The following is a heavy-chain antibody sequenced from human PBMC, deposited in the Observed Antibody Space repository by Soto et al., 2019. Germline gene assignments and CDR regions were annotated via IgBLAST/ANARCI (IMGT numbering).Heavy chain of an antibody. Sequence: SVKVSCKASGGTFSSYAISWVRQAPGQGLEWMGGIIPIFGTANYAQKFQGRVTITADESTSTAYMELSSLRSEDTAVYYCASCYRGGSCYLDYWGQGTLVTVSS. CDR2: IIPIFGTA. CDR1: GGTFSSYA. CDR3: ASCYRGGSCYLDY. J-gene: IGHJ4*02. V-gene: IGHV1-69*13. D-gene: IGHD2-15*01.